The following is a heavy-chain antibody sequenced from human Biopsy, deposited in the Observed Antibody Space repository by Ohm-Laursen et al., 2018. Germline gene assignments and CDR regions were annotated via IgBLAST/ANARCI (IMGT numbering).Heavy chain of an antibody. D-gene: IGHD2-8*01. J-gene: IGHJ4*02. CDR3: ARDGEAKYCKHGVCPSDF. Sequence: SLRLSCTASEFTFSSHAMAWVRQAPGKGLEWVSSISASGNHIYYTDSVKGRFTVSRDNGKNSVYLQMNSLRVEDTAVYYCARDGEAKYCKHGVCPSDFWGQGTLVTVSS. CDR2: ISASGNHI. V-gene: IGHV3-21*01. CDR1: EFTFSSHA.